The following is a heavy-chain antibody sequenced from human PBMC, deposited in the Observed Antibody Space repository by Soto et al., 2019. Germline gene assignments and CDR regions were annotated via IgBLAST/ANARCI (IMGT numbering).Heavy chain of an antibody. J-gene: IGHJ4*02. Sequence: QVQLVGSGGGVVQPGRSLRLSCVASGFTFSNYAMHWVRQTPGKGLEWVAVISHDVTNQYYADSVKGRFTISRDNSKNTLYLQMNSLRAEDTAVYYCAIGDNFYESSGYYYWGQGTLVTVSS. CDR1: GFTFSNYA. V-gene: IGHV3-30-3*01. CDR2: ISHDVTNQ. D-gene: IGHD3-22*01. CDR3: AIGDNFYESSGYYY.